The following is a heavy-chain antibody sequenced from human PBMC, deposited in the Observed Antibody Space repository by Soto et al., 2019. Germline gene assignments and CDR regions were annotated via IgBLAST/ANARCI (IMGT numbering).Heavy chain of an antibody. Sequence: GGSLRLSCAASGFTFSNAWMSWVRQAPGKGLEWVGRIKSKTDGGTTDYAAPVKGRFTISRDDSKNTLYLQMNSVKTEDTAVYYCTTNLGQYQLPPDNWFDPWGQGTLVTVSS. CDR2: IKSKTDGGTT. D-gene: IGHD2-2*01. CDR3: TTNLGQYQLPPDNWFDP. CDR1: GFTFSNAW. V-gene: IGHV3-15*01. J-gene: IGHJ5*02.